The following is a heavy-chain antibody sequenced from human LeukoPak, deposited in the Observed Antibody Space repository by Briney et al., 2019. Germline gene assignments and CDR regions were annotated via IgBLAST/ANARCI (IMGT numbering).Heavy chain of an antibody. CDR2: ISAYNGNT. V-gene: IGHV1-18*01. CDR1: GYTFTSYG. D-gene: IGHD6-13*01. J-gene: IGHJ5*02. CDR3: ARDNWVSIAALSLDP. Sequence: ASVKVSCKASGYTFTSYGISWVRQAPGQGLEWMGWISAYNGNTNYVQKLQGRVTMTTDTSTSTAYMELRSLRSDDTAVYYCARDNWVSIAALSLDPWGQGTLVTVSS.